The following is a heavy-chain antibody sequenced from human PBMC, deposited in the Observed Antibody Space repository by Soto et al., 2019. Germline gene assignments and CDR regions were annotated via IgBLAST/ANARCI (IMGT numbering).Heavy chain of an antibody. CDR2: IRSSASNT. Sequence: EVQLLESGGGLVQPGGSLRLSCVASGLTFSNYAMTWVRQAPGKGLEWVSPIRSSASNTYYADSVRGRFTISRDNSKNTVFLEEDNLRADHTAVYYCAKNYGDASYQMFECLGQGDLVIVSS. CDR3: AKNYGDASYQMFEC. J-gene: IGHJ4*02. V-gene: IGHV3-23*01. D-gene: IGHD2-2*01. CDR1: GLTFSNYA.